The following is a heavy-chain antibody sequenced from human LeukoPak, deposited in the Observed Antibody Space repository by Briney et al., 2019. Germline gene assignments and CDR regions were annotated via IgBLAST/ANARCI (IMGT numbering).Heavy chain of an antibody. CDR3: ARDYSGSYSGGFDP. CDR2: INPNSGGT. CDR1: GYTFTGYY. J-gene: IGHJ5*02. D-gene: IGHD1-26*01. V-gene: IGHV1-2*02. Sequence: ASVKVSCKASGYTFTGYYMHWVRQAPGQGLEWMGWINPNSGGTKYAQKFQGRVNMTRDTSISTAYMALSRLRSDDTAVYYCARDYSGSYSGGFDPWGQGTLVTVSS.